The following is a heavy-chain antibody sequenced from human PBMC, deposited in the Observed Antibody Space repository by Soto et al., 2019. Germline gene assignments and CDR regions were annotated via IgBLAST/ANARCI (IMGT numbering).Heavy chain of an antibody. V-gene: IGHV1-69*01. Sequence: QAQLEQSGAEVKKPGASVKVSCKASRVAFSKFIVPWVRQAPGLGLEWVGGIIPIFGTANSAQKFQGRVTITADGSTSTSYMEVNNLSSADTAVYYCAKVRYSSPMGYYSVMAFGGQGTTFIVSS. CDR1: RVAFSKFI. CDR2: IIPIFGTA. CDR3: AKVRYSSPMGYYSVMAF. J-gene: IGHJ6*02. D-gene: IGHD6-19*01.